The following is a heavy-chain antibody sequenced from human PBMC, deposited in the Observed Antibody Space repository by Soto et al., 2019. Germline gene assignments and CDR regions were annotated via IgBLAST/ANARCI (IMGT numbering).Heavy chain of an antibody. V-gene: IGHV4-31*03. CDR3: XXXXXXXXXXXXXX. CDR1: GGSISSGGYY. Sequence: QVQLQESGPGLVKPSQTLSLTCTVSGGSISSGGYYWSWIRQHPGKGLEWIGYIYYSGSTYYNPALKSRVTISVDTSKNQFSLKLSSXXAXXXXXXXXXXXXXXXXXXXXXXXGQXTTVTVSS. J-gene: IGHJ6*02. CDR2: IYYSGST.